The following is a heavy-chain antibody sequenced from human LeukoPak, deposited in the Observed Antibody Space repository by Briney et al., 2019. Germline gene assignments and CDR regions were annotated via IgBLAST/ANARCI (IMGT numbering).Heavy chain of an antibody. CDR1: GGSISSSSNY. Sequence: SETLSLTCSVSGGSISSSSNYWGWIRQPPGRGLDWIGTIYYSGSTYYNPSLKSRVTISVDTSKNQFFLNLNSVTAADTAVYYCARVSCSGVSCYHYYYYMDVWGRGTTVTVSS. J-gene: IGHJ6*03. CDR3: ARVSCSGVSCYHYYYYMDV. D-gene: IGHD2-15*01. CDR2: IYYSGST. V-gene: IGHV4-39*07.